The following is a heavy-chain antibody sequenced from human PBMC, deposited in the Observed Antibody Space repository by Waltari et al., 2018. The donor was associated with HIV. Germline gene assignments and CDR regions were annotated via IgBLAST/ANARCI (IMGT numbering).Heavy chain of an antibody. V-gene: IGHV1-8*01. D-gene: IGHD6-13*01. CDR2: MNPNSGNR. Sequence: QVQLVQSGAEVKKPGASVKVSCKASGYTFTSYDSNRVRQATGQGLEWRVWMNPNSGNRGYAKNFQGRVTMTSNTSRSTAYMELDSLRSEDTAVYYCARKASTYSSSLTGVFDPWGQGTLVTVSS. CDR1: GYTFTSYD. CDR3: ARKASTYSSSLTGVFDP. J-gene: IGHJ5*02.